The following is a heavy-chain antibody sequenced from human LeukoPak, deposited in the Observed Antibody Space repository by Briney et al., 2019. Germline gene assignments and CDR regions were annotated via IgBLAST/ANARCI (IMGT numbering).Heavy chain of an antibody. Sequence: SETLSLTCTVSGDSISSYFWSWIRQPPGKGLEWIGYFHDSGSANYNPSLESRITMSVDTSKNQFSLTLRSVTAADTAVYYCARDSHSVDTATPRGFDPWGQGTLVTVSS. V-gene: IGHV4-59*01. J-gene: IGHJ5*02. CDR3: ARDSHSVDTATPRGFDP. CDR2: FHDSGSA. CDR1: GDSISSYF. D-gene: IGHD2-15*01.